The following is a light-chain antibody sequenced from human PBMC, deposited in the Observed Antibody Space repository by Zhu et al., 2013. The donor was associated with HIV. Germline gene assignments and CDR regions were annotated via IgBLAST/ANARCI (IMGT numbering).Light chain of an antibody. J-gene: IGKJ3*01. CDR1: QRISTF. CDR2: AAS. CDR3: QHVNNNAA. V-gene: IGKV1-9*01. Sequence: DIQMTQSPSSLSASVGDRVTITCRASQRISTFLAWYQQKPGKAPTLLVYAASTTADEVPSRFSGRGSGTEFTLTIGSLHPEDFATYYCQHVNNNAAFGPGTKVDV.